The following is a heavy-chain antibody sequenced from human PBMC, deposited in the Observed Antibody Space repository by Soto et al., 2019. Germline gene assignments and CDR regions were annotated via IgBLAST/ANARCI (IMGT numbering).Heavy chain of an antibody. CDR3: AKDQVPVYYYDSRGTFDY. V-gene: IGHV3-23*01. J-gene: IGHJ4*02. CDR2: ISGGGDST. Sequence: EVHLLESGGGLVQPGGSLRLSCAASGFTFSNYAMNWVRQAPGKGLEWVSGISGGGDSTYYADSAKGRFIISRDNSKNTLFLQVNTLRAEDTAVYYCAKDQVPVYYYDSRGTFDYWGQGTLVTVSS. CDR1: GFTFSNYA. D-gene: IGHD3-22*01.